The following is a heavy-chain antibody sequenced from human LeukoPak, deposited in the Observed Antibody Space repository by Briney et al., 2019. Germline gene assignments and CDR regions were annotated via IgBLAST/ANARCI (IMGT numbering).Heavy chain of an antibody. CDR1: GGSISSGDYY. Sequence: PSETLSLTCTVSGGSISSGDYYWSWIRQPPGKGLEWIGYIYYSGSTYYNSSLKSRVTISVDTSENQFSLKLSSVTAADTAVYYCARAGDGYNPRDAFDYWGQGTLVTVSS. J-gene: IGHJ4*02. CDR3: ARAGDGYNPRDAFDY. D-gene: IGHD5-24*01. V-gene: IGHV4-30-4*01. CDR2: IYYSGST.